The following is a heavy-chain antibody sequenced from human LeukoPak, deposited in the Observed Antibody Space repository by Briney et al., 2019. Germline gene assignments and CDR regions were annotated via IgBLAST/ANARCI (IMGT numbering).Heavy chain of an antibody. Sequence: PSQTLSLTCTVSGGSISSGDYYWSWIRQPPGKGLEWIGYIYYSGSTYYNPSLKSRVTISVDTSKNQFSLKLSSLTPADTAVYYCARAGVQGGLPGTDWGQGTLVTVSS. V-gene: IGHV4-30-4*01. CDR2: IYYSGST. CDR1: GGSISSGDYY. D-gene: IGHD1-1*01. J-gene: IGHJ4*02. CDR3: ARAGVQGGLPGTD.